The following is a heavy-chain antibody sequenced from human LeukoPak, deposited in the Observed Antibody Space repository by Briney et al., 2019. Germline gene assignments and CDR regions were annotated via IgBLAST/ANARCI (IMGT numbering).Heavy chain of an antibody. V-gene: IGHV4-39*01. D-gene: IGHD3-22*01. CDR1: GGSISSSSYY. Sequence: SETLSLTCTVSGGSISSSSYYWGWIRQPPGKGLEWIGSIYYSGSTYYNPSLKSRVTISVDTSKNQFSLKLSSVTAADTAVYYCARQIADYYDSSGYVNWFDPWGQGTLVTVSS. CDR2: IYYSGST. CDR3: ARQIADYYDSSGYVNWFDP. J-gene: IGHJ5*02.